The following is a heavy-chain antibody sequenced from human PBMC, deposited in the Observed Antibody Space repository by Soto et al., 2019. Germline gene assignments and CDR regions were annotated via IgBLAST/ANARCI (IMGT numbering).Heavy chain of an antibody. CDR3: AKSPYCTNGVCYGDFDY. CDR2: ISGSGGST. J-gene: IGHJ4*02. Sequence: VQLLESGGGLVQPGGSLRLSCAASGFTFSSYAMSWVRQAPGKGLEWVSAISGSGGSTYYADSVKGRFTISRDNSKNTPYLQMNSLRAEDTAVYYCAKSPYCTNGVCYGDFDYWGQGTLVTVSS. CDR1: GFTFSSYA. V-gene: IGHV3-23*01. D-gene: IGHD2-8*01.